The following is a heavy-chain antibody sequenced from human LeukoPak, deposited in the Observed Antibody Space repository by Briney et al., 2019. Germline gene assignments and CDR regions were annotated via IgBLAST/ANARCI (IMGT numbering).Heavy chain of an antibody. D-gene: IGHD4-17*01. CDR2: INPNSGGT. CDR1: GYTFTGYY. J-gene: IGHJ3*02. Sequence: ASVKVSCKASGYTFTGYYMHWVRQAPGQGLEWMGWINPNSGGTNYAQKFQGRVTMTRDTSISTAYMELSRLRSDDTAVYYCARRGPEYGYFFVGRPGFVAFDIWGQGTMVTVSS. V-gene: IGHV1-2*02. CDR3: ARRGPEYGYFFVGRPGFVAFDI.